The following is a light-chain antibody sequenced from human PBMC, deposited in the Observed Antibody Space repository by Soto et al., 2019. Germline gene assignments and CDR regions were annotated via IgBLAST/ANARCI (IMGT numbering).Light chain of an antibody. CDR1: SSDVGGYNY. Sequence: QSALTQPASVSGSPGQSITISCTGTSSDVGGYNYVSWYQQHPGKAPKLMIYDDSNRPSGVSNRFSGSKSGNTASLTISGLQAEDEADYYCSSYTSSSTPFYVFGTGTKATVL. CDR2: DDS. V-gene: IGLV2-14*01. J-gene: IGLJ1*01. CDR3: SSYTSSSTPFYV.